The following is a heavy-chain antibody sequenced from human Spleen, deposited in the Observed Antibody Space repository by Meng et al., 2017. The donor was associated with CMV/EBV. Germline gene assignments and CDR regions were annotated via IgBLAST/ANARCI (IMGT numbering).Heavy chain of an antibody. CDR2: INPSGGGT. CDR1: GYTFTRYY. J-gene: IGHJ6*02. D-gene: IGHD3-10*01. V-gene: IGHV1-46*01. Sequence: SVKVSCQASGYTFTRYYMHWVRQAPGQGLEWMGIINPSGGGTNFPQNFQDRVTMTRDTSTSTVYIELSSLGSEDTAVYYRARGRGSGSYLSYYYPAIDVWGQGTTVTVSS. CDR3: ARGRGSGSYLSYYYPAIDV.